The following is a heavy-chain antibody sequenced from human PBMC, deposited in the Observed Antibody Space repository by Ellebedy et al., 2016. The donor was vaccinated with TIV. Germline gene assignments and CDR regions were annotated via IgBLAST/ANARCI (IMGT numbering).Heavy chain of an antibody. J-gene: IGHJ3*02. D-gene: IGHD3-22*01. CDR2: IYYSGST. V-gene: IGHV4-59*01. CDR3: ATSYDSSGYYDDDAFDI. CDR1: GGSISTYY. Sequence: MPSETLSLTCTVSGGSISTYYWSWIRQPPGKGLEWIGYIYYSGSTKYNPSLKSRVTMSVATSKKQFSLNLSSVTAADTAVYYCATSYDSSGYYDDDAFDIWGQGTMVTVSS.